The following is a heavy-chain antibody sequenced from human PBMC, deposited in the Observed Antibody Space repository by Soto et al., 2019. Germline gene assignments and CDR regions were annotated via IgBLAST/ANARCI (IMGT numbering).Heavy chain of an antibody. CDR3: AKDRYLDHDSRGYLFDN. V-gene: IGHV3-23*01. Sequence: EVQLLESGGGLVQPGGSLRLSCEASGFTFSNYAMTWVRQAPGKGLEWVSVISGSSGTTHYGDSVKGRFAISRDNSKNTVYLQMNSLRAEDTALYYCAKDRYLDHDSRGYLFDNWGQGTLVTVSS. CDR2: ISGSSGTT. CDR1: GFTFSNYA. D-gene: IGHD3-22*01. J-gene: IGHJ4*02.